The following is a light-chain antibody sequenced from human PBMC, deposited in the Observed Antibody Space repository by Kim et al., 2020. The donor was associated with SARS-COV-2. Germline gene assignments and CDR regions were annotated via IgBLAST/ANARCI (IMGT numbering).Light chain of an antibody. CDR2: DAS. Sequence: EIVLTQSPGTLSLSPGERATLSCRASQSLSNNYLAWYQHRPGQAPRLLIYDASRRATGIPDRFSGSGSGTDFTLTISRLEPEDFAVYYCQRYGTSPITFGQGTRLEIK. V-gene: IGKV3-20*01. J-gene: IGKJ5*01. CDR3: QRYGTSPIT. CDR1: QSLSNNY.